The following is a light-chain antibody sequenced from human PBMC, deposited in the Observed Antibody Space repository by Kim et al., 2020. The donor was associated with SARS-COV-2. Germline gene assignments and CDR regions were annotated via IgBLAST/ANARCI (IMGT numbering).Light chain of an antibody. V-gene: IGLV2-11*01. CDR2: DVS. CDR3: CSYAGSWV. CDR1: SRDVGGYNY. J-gene: IGLJ3*02. Sequence: PGHAVTISGTGTSRDVGGYNYVSWYQQHPGKAPKLMIYDVSKRPSGVPDRFSGSKSGNTASLTISGLQAEDEADYYCCSYAGSWVFGGGTQLTVL.